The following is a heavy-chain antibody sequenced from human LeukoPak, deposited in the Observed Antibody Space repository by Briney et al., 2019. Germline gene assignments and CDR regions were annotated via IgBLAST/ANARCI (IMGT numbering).Heavy chain of an antibody. CDR1: GGSLSGYY. D-gene: IGHD2-2*01. CDR3: ARDPCTSINCPLRY. CDR2: INHSGRT. J-gene: IGHJ4*02. Sequence: SETLSLTCAVTGGSLSGYYCAWIRQSPGKGLEWIGEINHSGRTNYNSSLENPVTISVDTSNNQFSLKLTSVTAADTAVYYCARDPCTSINCPLRYWAQGTLVTVSS. V-gene: IGHV4-34*01.